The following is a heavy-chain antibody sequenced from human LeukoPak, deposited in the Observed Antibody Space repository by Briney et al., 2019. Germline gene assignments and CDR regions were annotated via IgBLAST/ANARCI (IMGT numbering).Heavy chain of an antibody. CDR3: ATEGIAAAAPYYYGMDV. Sequence: GASVKVSCKVSGYTLTALSMHWVRQAPGKGLEWRGGFDPEDGETIYAQKFQGRVTMTEDTSTDTAYMELSSLRSEDTAVYYCATEGIAAAAPYYYGMDVWGQGTTVTVSS. D-gene: IGHD6-13*01. V-gene: IGHV1-24*01. CDR2: FDPEDGET. J-gene: IGHJ6*02. CDR1: GYTLTALS.